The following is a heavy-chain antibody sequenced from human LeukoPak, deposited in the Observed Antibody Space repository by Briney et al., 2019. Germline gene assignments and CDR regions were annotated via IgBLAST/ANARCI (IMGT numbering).Heavy chain of an antibody. V-gene: IGHV4-31*03. J-gene: IGHJ3*02. CDR2: IYYSGST. CDR1: GGPISSGGYY. Sequence: PSETLSLTCTVSGGPISSGGYYWSWIRQHPGKGLEWIGYIYYSGSTYYSPSLKSRLSISVDTSKNQFSLELNSVTAADTAIYYCASNKNPTQAFDSWGQGTVVTVAS. CDR3: ASNKNPTQAFDS. D-gene: IGHD2/OR15-2a*01.